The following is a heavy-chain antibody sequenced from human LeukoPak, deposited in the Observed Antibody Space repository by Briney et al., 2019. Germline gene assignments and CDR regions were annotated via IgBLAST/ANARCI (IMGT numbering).Heavy chain of an antibody. CDR1: GYTFTGYC. Sequence: ASVKVSCKASGYTFTGYCMHWVRQAPGQGLEWMGWINPNSGGTNYAQKFQGRVTMTRDTSISTAYMELSRLRSDDTAVYYCAREGRAARPALDYWGQGTLVTVSS. J-gene: IGHJ4*02. D-gene: IGHD6-6*01. CDR2: INPNSGGT. CDR3: AREGRAARPALDY. V-gene: IGHV1-2*02.